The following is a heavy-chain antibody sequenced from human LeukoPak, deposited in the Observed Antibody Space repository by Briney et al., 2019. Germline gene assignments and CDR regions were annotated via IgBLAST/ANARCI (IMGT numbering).Heavy chain of an antibody. CDR3: AKDRGPGRVRGVIINY. D-gene: IGHD3-10*01. J-gene: IGHJ4*02. Sequence: GGSLRLSCAASGSTFSSYGMHWVRQAPGKGLEWVAVISFDGRNIYYADSVKGRFTISRDNSKNTLYLQMNSLRAEDTAVYYCAKDRGPGRVRGVIINYWGQGTLVTVSS. V-gene: IGHV3-30*18. CDR1: GSTFSSYG. CDR2: ISFDGRNI.